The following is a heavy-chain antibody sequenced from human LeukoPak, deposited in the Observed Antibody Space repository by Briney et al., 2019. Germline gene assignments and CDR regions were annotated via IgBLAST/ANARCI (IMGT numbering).Heavy chain of an antibody. CDR1: GGSISSSSYY. CDR3: ARDSSSWYFYAFDI. CDR2: IYYSGST. D-gene: IGHD6-13*01. Sequence: SETLSLTCTVSGGSISSSSYYWGWIRQPPGKGLEWIGSIYYSGSTYYNPSLKSRVTISVDTSKNQFSLKLSSVTAADTAVHYCARDSSSWYFYAFDIWGQGTMVTVSS. V-gene: IGHV4-39*07. J-gene: IGHJ3*02.